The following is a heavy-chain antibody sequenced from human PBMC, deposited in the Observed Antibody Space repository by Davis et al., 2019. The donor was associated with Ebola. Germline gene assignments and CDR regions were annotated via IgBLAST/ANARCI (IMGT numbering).Heavy chain of an antibody. J-gene: IGHJ4*02. CDR2: ISGDGGST. V-gene: IGHV3-43*02. Sequence: GGSLRLSCAASGFTFDDYAMHWVRHAPGKGLEWVSLISGDGGSTYYADSVKGRFTISRDNSKNTLYLQMNSLRAEDTAVYYCARELLNYDFWSGYYTVDYLGQGTLVTVSS. CDR1: GFTFDDYA. D-gene: IGHD3-3*01. CDR3: ARELLNYDFWSGYYTVDY.